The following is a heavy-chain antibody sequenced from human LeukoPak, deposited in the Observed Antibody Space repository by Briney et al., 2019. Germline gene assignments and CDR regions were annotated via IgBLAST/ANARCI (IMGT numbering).Heavy chain of an antibody. CDR2: ISSTSTYI. D-gene: IGHD1-14*01. CDR3: ARWDRFHGV. CDR1: GFTFSTYS. V-gene: IGHV3-21*01. Sequence: PGGSLRLSCAASGFTFSTYSMNWVRQAPGKGLEWVSSISSTSTYIYYADPVKGRFTISRDNAKNSLYLQMNNLRAEDTAVYYCARWDRFHGVWGQGTLVTVSS. J-gene: IGHJ4*02.